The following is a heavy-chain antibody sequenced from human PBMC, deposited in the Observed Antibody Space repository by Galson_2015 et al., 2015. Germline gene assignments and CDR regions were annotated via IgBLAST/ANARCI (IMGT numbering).Heavy chain of an antibody. J-gene: IGHJ3*01. D-gene: IGHD2-15*01. V-gene: IGHV3-7*01. Sequence: SLRLSCAASGFTFSSYWMSWVRQAPGKGLEWVANIKQDGSEKYYADSVKGRFTISRDNAKNSLYLQMNSLRAEDTAVYYCARESYCSGGSCIAVDSSGRRTMVTVSS. CDR2: IKQDGSEK. CDR1: GFTFSSYW. CDR3: ARESYCSGGSCIAVDS.